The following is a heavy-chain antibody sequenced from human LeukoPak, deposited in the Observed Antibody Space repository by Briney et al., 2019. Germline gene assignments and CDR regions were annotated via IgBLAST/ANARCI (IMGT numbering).Heavy chain of an antibody. CDR2: INPSGGGT. J-gene: IGHJ4*02. CDR1: GYTFTSYY. CDR3: ARGAAMRYFDY. Sequence: ASVKVSCKASGYTFTSYYMHWVRQAPGQGLEWMGIINPSGGGTSYAQNFQVRVTMTRDMSTSTVYMELSSLRSEDTAVYYWARGAAMRYFDYWGQGTLVIVSS. V-gene: IGHV1-46*01. D-gene: IGHD2-2*01.